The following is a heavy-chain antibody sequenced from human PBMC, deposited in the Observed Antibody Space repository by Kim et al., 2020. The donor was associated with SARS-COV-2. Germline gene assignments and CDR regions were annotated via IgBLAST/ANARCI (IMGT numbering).Heavy chain of an antibody. V-gene: IGHV3-7*01. J-gene: IGHJ4*02. CDR2: IKQDGSEK. D-gene: IGHD1-26*01. CDR3: ARAPGNWELGSPNFDY. Sequence: GGSLRLSCAASGFTFSSYWMSWVRQAPGKGLEWVANIKQDGSEKYYVDSVKGRFTISRDNAKNSLYLQMNSLRAEDTAVYYCARAPGNWELGSPNFDYWGQGTLVTVSS. CDR1: GFTFSSYW.